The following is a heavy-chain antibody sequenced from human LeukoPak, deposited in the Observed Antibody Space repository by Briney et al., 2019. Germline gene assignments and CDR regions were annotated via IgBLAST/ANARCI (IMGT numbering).Heavy chain of an antibody. V-gene: IGHV3-33*01. J-gene: IGHJ4*02. CDR1: GFIFRNFA. CDR2: FWYDGTNK. D-gene: IGHD6-19*01. Sequence: GGSLRLSCAASGFIFRNFAMHWVRQTPGKGLEWVAVFWYDGTNKYYTDSVKGRFTISRDNSKNTLYLQMNSLRAEDTAVYYCARDQWGNGWSGSFDSWGRGTLVSVSS. CDR3: ARDQWGNGWSGSFDS.